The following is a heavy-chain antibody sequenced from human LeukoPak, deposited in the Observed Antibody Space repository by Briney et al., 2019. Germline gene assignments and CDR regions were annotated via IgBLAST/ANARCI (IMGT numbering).Heavy chain of an antibody. Sequence: GGSLRLSCAASGFTFRTYAMSWVRQAPGQGLEWVSAISESGGSTHYADSVKGRFTISRDNSKNTLYLQMNSLRAEDTAVYYCAKERWTTTAFDFWGQGTTVTVSS. CDR2: ISESGGST. CDR3: AKERWTTTAFDF. CDR1: GFTFRTYA. D-gene: IGHD3/OR15-3a*01. V-gene: IGHV3-23*01. J-gene: IGHJ3*01.